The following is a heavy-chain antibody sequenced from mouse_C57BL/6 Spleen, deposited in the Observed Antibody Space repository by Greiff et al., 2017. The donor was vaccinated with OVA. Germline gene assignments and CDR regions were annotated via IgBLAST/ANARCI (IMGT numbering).Heavy chain of an antibody. J-gene: IGHJ3*01. CDR2: INPSNGCT. CDR1: GYTFTSYW. Sequence: QVHVKQPGTELVKPGASVKLSCKASGYTFTSYWMPWVKQRPGQGLEWIGNINPSNGCTNYNEKFKSKATLTVDKSSSTAYMQLSSLTSEDSAVYYCARDAYGSSLFAYWGQGTLVTVSA. CDR3: ARDAYGSSLFAY. D-gene: IGHD1-1*01. V-gene: IGHV1-53*01.